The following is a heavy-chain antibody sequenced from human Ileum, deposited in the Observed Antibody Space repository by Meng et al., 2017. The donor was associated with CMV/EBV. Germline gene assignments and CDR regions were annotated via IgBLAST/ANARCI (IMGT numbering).Heavy chain of an antibody. D-gene: IGHD3/OR15-3a*01. CDR3: ARDQGLENAGDAFDI. CDR2: INWNGGST. Sequence: GGSLRLSCAASGFTFDDYGMSWVRQAPGKGLEWVSGINWNGGSTGYADSVKGRFTISRDNAKNSLYLQMNSLRAEDTALYYCARDQGLENAGDAFDIWGQGTMVTVSS. CDR1: GFTFDDYG. V-gene: IGHV3-20*04. J-gene: IGHJ3*02.